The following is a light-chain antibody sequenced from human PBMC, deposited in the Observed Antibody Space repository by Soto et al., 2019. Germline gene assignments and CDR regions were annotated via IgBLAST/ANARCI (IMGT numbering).Light chain of an antibody. J-gene: IGLJ1*01. CDR3: SSYTSSSTLAYV. V-gene: IGLV2-14*01. CDR1: SSDVGGYNY. Sequence: QSALTQPASVSGSPGQSITISCTGTSSDVGGYNYVSWYQQHPGKAPKLMIYEVSNRPSGVSNRFSGSKSGNTASLTISGRQAEDEADYYCSSYTSSSTLAYVFGTGTQLTVL. CDR2: EVS.